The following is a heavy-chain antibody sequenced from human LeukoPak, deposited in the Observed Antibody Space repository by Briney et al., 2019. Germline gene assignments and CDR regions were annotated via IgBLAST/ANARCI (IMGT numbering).Heavy chain of an antibody. V-gene: IGHV3-33*01. D-gene: IGHD4-17*01. CDR1: GFTFNNYG. CDR2: IWYDGRSK. Sequence: GRSLRLSCAASGFTFNNYGMHWVRQAPGKGLEWVAVIWYDGRSKYYADSVKGRFTISRDNSKHTLYLQMNSLRAEDTAVYYCARDYGDYETGYYFDYWGQGTLVTVSS. CDR3: ARDYGDYETGYYFDY. J-gene: IGHJ4*02.